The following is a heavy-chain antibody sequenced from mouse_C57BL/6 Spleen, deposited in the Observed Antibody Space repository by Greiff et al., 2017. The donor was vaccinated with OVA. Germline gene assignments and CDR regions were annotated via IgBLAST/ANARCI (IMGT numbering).Heavy chain of an antibody. D-gene: IGHD4-1*02. J-gene: IGHJ4*01. CDR1: GFTFSNYW. Sequence: DVMLVESGGGLVQPGGSMKLSCVASGFTFSNYWMNWVRPSPETGLEWVAQIRLKSDNYATHYAESVKGRFSISRDETKNSVYLQMNNVRAEDTGIYYCASQLGRDYYAMDYWGQGTSVTVSS. CDR3: ASQLGRDYYAMDY. V-gene: IGHV6-3*01. CDR2: IRLKSDNYAT.